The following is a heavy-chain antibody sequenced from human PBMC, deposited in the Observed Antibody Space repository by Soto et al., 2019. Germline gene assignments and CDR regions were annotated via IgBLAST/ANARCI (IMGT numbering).Heavy chain of an antibody. Sequence: GGSLRLSCATSGFRFRSNSMAWVRQAPGKGLEWVSSISDNADRIFYADSVRGRFTFSRDNSRNKLYLQMNSLRAEDTALYYCVILALGKFDFWGQGNLVTVSS. CDR1: GFRFRSNS. V-gene: IGHV3-23*01. J-gene: IGHJ4*02. CDR2: ISDNADRI. D-gene: IGHD1-26*01. CDR3: VILALGKFDF.